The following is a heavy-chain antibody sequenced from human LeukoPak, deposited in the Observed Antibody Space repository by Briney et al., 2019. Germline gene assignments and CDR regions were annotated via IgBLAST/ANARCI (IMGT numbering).Heavy chain of an antibody. CDR2: INPNSGGT. CDR1: GYTFTGYY. V-gene: IGHV1-2*02. CDR3: ARRSSTICYDY. D-gene: IGHD2-2*01. J-gene: IGHJ4*02. Sequence: ASVKVSCKASGYTFTGYYMHWVRQAPGQGLEWMGWINPNSGGTNYVQKFQGRVTMTRDTSISTAYMELSRLRSDDTAVYYCARRSSTICYDYWGQGTLVTVSS.